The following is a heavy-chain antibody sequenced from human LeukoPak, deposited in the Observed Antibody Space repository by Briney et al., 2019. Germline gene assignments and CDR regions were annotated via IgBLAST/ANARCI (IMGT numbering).Heavy chain of an antibody. CDR3: ARGYDILTGYYFQDGYYMDV. D-gene: IGHD3-9*01. Sequence: ASVKVSCKASGYTFTGYYMHWVRQAPGQGLEWMGWINPNSGGTNYAQKFQGRVTMTRDTSISTAYMELSRLRSDDTAVYYCARGYDILTGYYFQDGYYMDVWGKGTTVTVSS. CDR2: INPNSGGT. CDR1: GYTFTGYY. V-gene: IGHV1-2*02. J-gene: IGHJ6*03.